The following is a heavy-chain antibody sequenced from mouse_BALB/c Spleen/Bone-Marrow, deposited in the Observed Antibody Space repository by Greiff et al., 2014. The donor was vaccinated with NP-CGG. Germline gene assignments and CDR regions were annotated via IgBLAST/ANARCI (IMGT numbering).Heavy chain of an antibody. J-gene: IGHJ2*01. D-gene: IGHD1-1*01. Sequence: QVQLQQSGPGLVQPSQSLSITCTVSGFSLTSYGVHWVRQSPGKGLEWLGVIWSGGSTDYNAAFISRLSISKDNPKSQVFFKMNSLQADDTAIYYCVRDGDYYYFDYWGQGTTLTVSS. CDR3: VRDGDYYYFDY. V-gene: IGHV2-2*01. CDR1: GFSLTSYG. CDR2: IWSGGST.